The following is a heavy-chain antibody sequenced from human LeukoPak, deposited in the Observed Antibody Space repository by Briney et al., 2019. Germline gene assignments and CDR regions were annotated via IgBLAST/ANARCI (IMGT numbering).Heavy chain of an antibody. V-gene: IGHV3-74*01. Sequence: GGSRRLSCAASGFDLSSHWMHWVRQAPGKGLVWLSRINGDGRNTGYADSVKGRFTISRDNAKNSLYLQMNSLRAEDTAVYYCAELGITMIGGVWGKGTTVTISS. CDR2: INGDGRNT. CDR1: GFDLSSHW. CDR3: AELGITMIGGV. J-gene: IGHJ6*04. D-gene: IGHD3-10*02.